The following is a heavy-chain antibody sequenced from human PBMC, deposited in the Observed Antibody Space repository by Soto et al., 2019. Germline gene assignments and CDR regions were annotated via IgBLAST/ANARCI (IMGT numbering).Heavy chain of an antibody. D-gene: IGHD4-4*01. CDR2: INADYGNT. V-gene: IGHV1-18*04. CDR3: ARKSLSNFNWFDP. J-gene: IGHJ5*02. CDR1: VYTFTNYG. Sequence: GASVKVSCKASVYTFTNYGITWVRQAPGQGLEWMGWINADYGNTNYEQKFQGRVTMTTDTSTNTAYMELRSLRSDDTAVYYCARKSLSNFNWFDPWGQGTLVTVSS.